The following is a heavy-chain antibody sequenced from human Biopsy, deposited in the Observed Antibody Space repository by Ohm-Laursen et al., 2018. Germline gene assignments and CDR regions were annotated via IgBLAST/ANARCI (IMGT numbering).Heavy chain of an antibody. CDR2: IFYSGII. CDR1: GGSVSSNTNH. CDR3: ARHPTGFWFDP. J-gene: IGHJ5*02. Sequence: GTLSLTCTVSGGSVSSNTNHWAWIRQPPGKGLEWIGSIFYSGIIYYNPSLKSRVSISVDTSKNQFSLNLNSVTAADTAVYYCARHPTGFWFDPWGQGTLVIVSS. V-gene: IGHV4-39*01.